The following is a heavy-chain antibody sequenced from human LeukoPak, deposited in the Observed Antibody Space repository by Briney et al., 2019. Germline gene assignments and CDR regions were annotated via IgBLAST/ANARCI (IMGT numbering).Heavy chain of an antibody. D-gene: IGHD6-6*01. CDR3: ARGLIAARPL. CDR1: GFTFDDYT. V-gene: IGHV3-13*01. CDR2: IGTAGDT. J-gene: IGHJ4*02. Sequence: GGSLRLSCAASGFTFDDYTMHWVRQATGKGLEWVSAIGTAGDTYYPGSVKGRFTISRENAKNSLYLQMNSLRAGDTAVYYCARGLIAARPLWGQGTLVTVSS.